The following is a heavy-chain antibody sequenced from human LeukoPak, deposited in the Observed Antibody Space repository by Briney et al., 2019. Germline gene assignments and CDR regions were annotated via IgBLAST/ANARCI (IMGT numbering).Heavy chain of an antibody. D-gene: IGHD4-17*01. CDR1: GGSFSGYY. J-gene: IGHJ1*01. CDR2: INHSGST. V-gene: IGHV4-34*01. CDR3: ASSDYPPHFRH. Sequence: SETLSLTCAVYGGSFSGYYWSWIRQPPGKGLEWIGEINHSGSTNYNPSLKSRVTISVDTSKNQFSLKLSPVTAADTAVYYCASSDYPPHFRHWGQGTLVTVSS.